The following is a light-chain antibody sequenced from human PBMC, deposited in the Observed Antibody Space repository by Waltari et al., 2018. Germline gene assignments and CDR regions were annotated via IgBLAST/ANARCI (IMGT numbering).Light chain of an antibody. CDR3: LLYYGGLWV. CDR2: STS. V-gene: IGLV7-43*01. CDR1: TGAVTSGHY. J-gene: IGLJ3*02. Sequence: QTVVNQEPSLTVSPGGTITLTCASSTGAVTSGHYPNWFQQKPGQAPRALIYSTSNKTSSTPARFSGSLLGGKAALTLSGVQPEDEAEYYCLLYYGGLWVFGGGTKLTVL.